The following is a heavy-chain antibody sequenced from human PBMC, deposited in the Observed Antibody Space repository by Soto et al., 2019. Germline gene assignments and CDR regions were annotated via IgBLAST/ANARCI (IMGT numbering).Heavy chain of an antibody. CDR2: IYYSGST. V-gene: IGHV4-59*08. Sequence: QVELQESGPGLVKPSETLSLTCTVSGGSMSSYYWSWIRQPPGKGLEWMWYIYYSGSTNYNPSLKSRVTISVDTSKKQFSLKLSSVTAADTAVYYCASWGVYCTSTSCFERWFDPWGQGILVTVSS. CDR3: ASWGVYCTSTSCFERWFDP. CDR1: GGSMSSYY. J-gene: IGHJ5*02. D-gene: IGHD2-2*01.